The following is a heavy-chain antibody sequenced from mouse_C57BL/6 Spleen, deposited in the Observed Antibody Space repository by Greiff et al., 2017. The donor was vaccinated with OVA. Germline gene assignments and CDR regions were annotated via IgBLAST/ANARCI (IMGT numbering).Heavy chain of an antibody. CDR3: AREGGSSPFDD. CDR1: GYAFTNYL. D-gene: IGHD1-1*01. J-gene: IGHJ2*01. V-gene: IGHV1-54*01. Sequence: VQLQESGAELVRPGTSVKVSCKASGYAFTNYLIEWVKQRPGQGLEWIGVINPGSGGTNYNEKFKGKATLTADKSSSTAYMQLSSLTSEDSAVYFCAREGGSSPFDDWGQGTTLTVSS. CDR2: INPGSGGT.